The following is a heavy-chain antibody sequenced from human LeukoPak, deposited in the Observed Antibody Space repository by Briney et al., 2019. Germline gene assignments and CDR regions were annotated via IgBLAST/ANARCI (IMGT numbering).Heavy chain of an antibody. D-gene: IGHD6-19*01. Sequence: PGGSLRLSCAASGFTFNMYTMYWVRQAPGKGLEWIGEINHSGSTNYNPSLKSRVTISVDTSKNQFSLKLSSVTAADTAVYYCARPRTVAGTLDYWGQGTLVTVSS. J-gene: IGHJ4*02. CDR2: INHSGST. CDR3: ARPRTVAGTLDY. V-gene: IGHV4-34*01. CDR1: GFTFNMYT.